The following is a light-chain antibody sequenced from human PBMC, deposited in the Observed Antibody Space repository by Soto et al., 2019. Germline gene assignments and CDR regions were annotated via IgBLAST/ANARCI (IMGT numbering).Light chain of an antibody. Sequence: EIVMTQSPATLSVSPGETATLSCRASQSARSNVAWYQQRPGQAPRLLIYAASIRAAGTPARFSGSGSGTDFTLTISSLQSEDFAVYYCQEYNNSPSLTFGGGTKVDIK. CDR2: AAS. CDR1: QSARSN. V-gene: IGKV3-15*01. CDR3: QEYNNSPSLT. J-gene: IGKJ4*01.